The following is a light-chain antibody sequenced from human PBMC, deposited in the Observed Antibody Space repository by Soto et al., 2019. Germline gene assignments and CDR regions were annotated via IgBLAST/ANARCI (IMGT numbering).Light chain of an antibody. CDR2: EVS. Sequence: QSVLTQPPSASGSPGQSVTISCTGTSSDVGGYNYVSWYQQHPGKAPKLMIYEVSKRPSGVPDRFSGSKSGNTASLTVSGLQAEDEADYYCSSDAGSLYFFGTGTKLTVL. CDR1: SSDVGGYNY. V-gene: IGLV2-8*01. J-gene: IGLJ1*01. CDR3: SSDAGSLYF.